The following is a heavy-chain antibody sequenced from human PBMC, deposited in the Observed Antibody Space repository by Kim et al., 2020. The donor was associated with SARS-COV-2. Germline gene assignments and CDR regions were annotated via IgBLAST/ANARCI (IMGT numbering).Heavy chain of an antibody. CDR1: GFTFSSYS. Sequence: GGSLRLSCAASGFTFSSYSMNWVRQAPGKGLEWVSSISSSSYIYYADSVKGRFTISRDNAKNSLYLQMNSLRAEDTAVYYCARDSSGWYGYYYYYGMDVWGQGTTVTVSS. CDR2: ISSSSYI. V-gene: IGHV3-21*01. D-gene: IGHD6-19*01. CDR3: ARDSSGWYGYYYYYGMDV. J-gene: IGHJ6*02.